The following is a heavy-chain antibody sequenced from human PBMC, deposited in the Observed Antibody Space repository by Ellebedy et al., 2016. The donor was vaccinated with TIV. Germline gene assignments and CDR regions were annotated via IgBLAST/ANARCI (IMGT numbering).Heavy chain of an antibody. CDR1: GFTFRNAW. CDR3: TTGATMGDYYDY. CDR2: IKSKTEGGTT. V-gene: IGHV3-15*01. D-gene: IGHD3-16*01. J-gene: IGHJ4*02. Sequence: GGSLRLXCAASGFTFRNAWMSWVRQAPGKGLEWVGRIKSKTEGGTTDYAAHVKGRFSISRDDSKNTLSLEMNSLKTVDTAVYYCTTGATMGDYYDYWGQGTLVTVSS.